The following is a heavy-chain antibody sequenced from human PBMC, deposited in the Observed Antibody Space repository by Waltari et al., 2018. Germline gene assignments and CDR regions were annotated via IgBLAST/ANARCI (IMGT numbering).Heavy chain of an antibody. D-gene: IGHD3-10*01. J-gene: IGHJ4*02. V-gene: IGHV4-4*07. CDR1: GGSISSYY. CDR3: ARDRRQGGSGSYGFDY. Sequence: QVQLQESGPGLVKPSETLSLTCPVSGGSISSYYWTWFRQPAGRGLEWIGRIYTSGSTNNNPTIKSRVTMTVDTSKNKFSLKLSSVTAADTAVYYCARDRRQGGSGSYGFDYWGQGTLVTVSS. CDR2: IYTSGST.